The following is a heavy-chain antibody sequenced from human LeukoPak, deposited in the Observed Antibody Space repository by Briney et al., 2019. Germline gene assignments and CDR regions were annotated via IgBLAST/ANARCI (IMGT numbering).Heavy chain of an antibody. CDR1: GGSISSGGYY. D-gene: IGHD3-10*01. CDR2: IYYSGST. J-gene: IGHJ3*02. CDR3: ARDTNGSGSYYTSGWRAFDI. V-gene: IGHV4-31*03. Sequence: PSXXLSLTCTVSGGSISSGGYYWSWLRQHPGKGLEWIGYIYYSGSTYYNPSLKSRVTISVDTSKNQFSLKLSSVTAADTAVYYCARDTNGSGSYYTSGWRAFDIWGQGTMVTVSS.